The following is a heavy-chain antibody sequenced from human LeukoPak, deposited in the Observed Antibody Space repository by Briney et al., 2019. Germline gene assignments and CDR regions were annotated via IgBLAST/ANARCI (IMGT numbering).Heavy chain of an antibody. J-gene: IGHJ4*02. CDR1: GFTFNNYW. D-gene: IGHD3-3*01. CDR2: INQEGSEK. V-gene: IGHV3-7*01. Sequence: PGGSLRLSCAASGFTFNNYWMTWVRQAPGKTLEWVANINQEGSEKYYVDSVKGRFTISRDNAKNSLYLHMNSLRAEDTAVFYCGRGRTATYNIYGAFWGEGTLVTVSS. CDR3: GRGRTATYNIYGAF.